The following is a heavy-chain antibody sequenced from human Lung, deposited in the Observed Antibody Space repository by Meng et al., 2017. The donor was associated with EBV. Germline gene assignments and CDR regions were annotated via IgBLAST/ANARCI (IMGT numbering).Heavy chain of an antibody. CDR2: IYYSGST. CDR3: ARAVDTGYFDY. CDR1: GGSISSRGHY. J-gene: IGHJ4*02. D-gene: IGHD5-18*01. Sequence: LRGSGPGLINPSQTLSLTCTVSGGSISSRGHYWSWICQHTEKVLEWIGYIYYSGSTYYTPSLKSLVSISVDTSNNQFSLKVSSVTAADTAVYYCARAVDTGYFDYWGQGTLVTVS. V-gene: IGHV4-31*01.